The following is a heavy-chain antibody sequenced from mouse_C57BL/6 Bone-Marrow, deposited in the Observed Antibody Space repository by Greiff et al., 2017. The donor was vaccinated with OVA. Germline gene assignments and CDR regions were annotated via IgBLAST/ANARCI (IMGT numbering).Heavy chain of an antibody. CDR2: IDPSDSYT. D-gene: IGHD2-2*01. CDR1: GYTFTSYW. CDR3: AREGGYGYDERPWFAY. J-gene: IGHJ3*01. Sequence: VQLQQPGAELVRPGTSVKLSCKASGYTFTSYWMHWVKQRPGQGLEWIGVIDPSDSYTNYNQKFKGKATLTVDTSSSTAYMQLSSLTSEDSAVYYWAREGGYGYDERPWFAYWGQGTLVTVSA. V-gene: IGHV1-59*01.